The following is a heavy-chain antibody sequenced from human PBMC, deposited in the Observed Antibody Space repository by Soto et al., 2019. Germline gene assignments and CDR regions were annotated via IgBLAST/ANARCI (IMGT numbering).Heavy chain of an antibody. CDR3: ARGGSDYFLDY. D-gene: IGHD5-12*01. Sequence: ASVKVSCKASGYTFTTYGLHWVRQAPGQRLEWMGWINAGDSNTKYSQNFQGRVTITRDTSASTAYMELSSLRSEDTAVYYCARGGSDYFLDYWGQGTLVTVSS. CDR1: GYTFTTYG. V-gene: IGHV1-3*01. CDR2: INAGDSNT. J-gene: IGHJ4*02.